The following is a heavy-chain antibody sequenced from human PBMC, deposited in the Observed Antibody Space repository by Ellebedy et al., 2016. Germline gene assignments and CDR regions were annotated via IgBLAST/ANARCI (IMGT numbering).Heavy chain of an antibody. D-gene: IGHD3-16*01. CDR3: VRVGDPDGDY. CDR2: INQDGSEK. Sequence: GESLKISXVASGFTFSTSWMTWVRLAPGRGLEWVANINQDGSEKYYLDSVKGRFTISRDNARNSLYLQMNSVGADDTGVYYCVRVGDPDGDYWGQGSLVTVSS. J-gene: IGHJ4*02. CDR1: GFTFSTSW. V-gene: IGHV3-7*02.